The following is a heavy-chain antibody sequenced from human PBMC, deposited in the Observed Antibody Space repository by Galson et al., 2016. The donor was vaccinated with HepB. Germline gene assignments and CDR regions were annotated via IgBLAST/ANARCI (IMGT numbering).Heavy chain of an antibody. CDR1: GDSVSSNSAT. Sequence: CAISGDSVSSNSATWNWIRQSPSRGLEWLGRTYYRSKWYNDYALSVKSRITTNPDTSKNQFSLQLNSVTPEDTAVYYCARVRSGYSGYANPYYYGMDVWGQGTTVTVSS. V-gene: IGHV6-1*01. J-gene: IGHJ6*02. CDR2: TYYRSKWYN. CDR3: ARVRSGYSGYANPYYYGMDV. D-gene: IGHD5-12*01.